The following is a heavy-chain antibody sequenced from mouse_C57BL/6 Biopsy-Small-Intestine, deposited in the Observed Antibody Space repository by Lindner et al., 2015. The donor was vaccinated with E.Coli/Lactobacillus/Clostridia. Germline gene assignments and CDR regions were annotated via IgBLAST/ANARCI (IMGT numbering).Heavy chain of an antibody. CDR2: INPGSGGT. CDR1: GYAFTNYL. CDR3: ARDYFDY. V-gene: IGHV1-54*01. Sequence: VQLQESGAELVRPGTSVKVSCRASGYAFTNYLIEWVKQRPGQALEWIGVINPGSGGTNYNEKFKGKATLTADKSSSTAYMQLSSLTSEDSAVYFCARDYFDYWGQGTTLTVSS. J-gene: IGHJ2*01.